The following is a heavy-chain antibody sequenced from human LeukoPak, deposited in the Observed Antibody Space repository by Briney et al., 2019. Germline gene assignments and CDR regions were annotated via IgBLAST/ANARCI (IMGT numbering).Heavy chain of an antibody. CDR3: AGPYSSGWYGY. V-gene: IGHV4-39*07. CDR1: GGSISSSSYY. CDR2: IYYSGST. J-gene: IGHJ4*02. D-gene: IGHD6-19*01. Sequence: PSETLSLTCTVSGGSISSSSYYWGWIRQPPGKGLEWIGSIYYSGSTYYNPSLKSRVTISVDTSKNQFSLKLSSVTAADTAVYYCAGPYSSGWYGYWGQGTLDTVSS.